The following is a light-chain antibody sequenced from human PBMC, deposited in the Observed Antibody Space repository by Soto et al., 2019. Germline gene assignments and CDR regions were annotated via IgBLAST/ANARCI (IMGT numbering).Light chain of an antibody. Sequence: DIQMTQSPSSLSASAGDRVTITCRASQNIARYLYWFQQKPGKAPNLLIYVASNLQSGVPSKFSGRGSGTNFTVTTNNLQPEDCATYSCQQPYSLPRSFGKGTKLEIK. CDR2: VAS. CDR1: QNIARY. CDR3: QQPYSLPRS. V-gene: IGKV1-39*01. J-gene: IGKJ2*01.